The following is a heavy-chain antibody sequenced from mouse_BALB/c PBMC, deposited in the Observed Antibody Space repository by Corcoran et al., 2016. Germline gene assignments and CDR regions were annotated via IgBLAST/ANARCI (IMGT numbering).Heavy chain of an antibody. V-gene: IGHV1-18*01. CDR2: IDPKNGGT. CDR1: GYTFTEYT. D-gene: IGHD2-1*01. J-gene: IGHJ3*01. CDR3: TRGDLYYGNYVDRSY. Sequence: EVQLQQSGPEQVKPGASVKISCKTSGYTFTEYTMHWVKQSHGTSLEWVGGIDPKNGGTNFNQNFKGKATLTVDKSSGTAYMERRSLTSEDSAVYYWTRGDLYYGNYVDRSYWGHVILVTVSA.